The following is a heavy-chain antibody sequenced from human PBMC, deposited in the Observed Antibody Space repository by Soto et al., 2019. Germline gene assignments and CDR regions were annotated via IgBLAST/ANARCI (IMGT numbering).Heavy chain of an antibody. CDR3: AKSTYYYDSSGYYFGYFDY. CDR2: ISYDGSNK. V-gene: IGHV3-30*18. Sequence: PGGSLRLSCAASGFTFSSYGMHWVRQAPGKGLEWVAVISYDGSNKYYADSVKGRFTISRDNSKNTLYLQMNSLRAEDTAVYYCAKSTYYYDSSGYYFGYFDYWGQGTLLTVSS. D-gene: IGHD3-22*01. CDR1: GFTFSSYG. J-gene: IGHJ4*02.